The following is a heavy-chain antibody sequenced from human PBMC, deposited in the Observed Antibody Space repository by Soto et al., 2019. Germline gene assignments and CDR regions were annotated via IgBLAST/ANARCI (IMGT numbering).Heavy chain of an antibody. J-gene: IGHJ4*02. CDR3: ARARGYYLGY. CDR2: INPRGGST. D-gene: IGHD3-3*01. V-gene: IGHV1-46*01. Sequence: CTTSGDTFTSYGSSWLCQPPPEGLEWMGIINPRGGSTSYAQTLQGRVTITRDTSTNPVYMELTSLRSADTAVYYCARARGYYLGYWGQRALV. CDR1: GDTFTSYG.